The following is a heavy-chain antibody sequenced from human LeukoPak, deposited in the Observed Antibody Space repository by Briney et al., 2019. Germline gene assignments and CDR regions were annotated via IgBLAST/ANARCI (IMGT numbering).Heavy chain of an antibody. CDR2: INHSGST. Sequence: TSETLSLTCAVYGGSSSGYYWSWIRQPPGKGLEWIGEINHSGSTNYNPSLKSRVTISVDTSKNQFSLKLSSVTAADTAVYYCARGIYRPNWFDPWGQGTLVTVSS. CDR1: GGSSSGYY. D-gene: IGHD1-26*01. J-gene: IGHJ5*02. CDR3: ARGIYRPNWFDP. V-gene: IGHV4-34*01.